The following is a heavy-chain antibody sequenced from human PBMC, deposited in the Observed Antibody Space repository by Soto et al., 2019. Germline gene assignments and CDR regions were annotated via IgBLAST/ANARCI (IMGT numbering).Heavy chain of an antibody. J-gene: IGHJ6*03. V-gene: IGHV3-23*01. CDR3: AKDAILLWFGELLYKDDYYYMDV. Sequence: GGSLRLSCAASGFTFSSYAMSWVRQAPGKGLEWVSAISGSGGSTYYADSVKGRFTISRDNSKNTLYLQMNSLRAEDTAVYYCAKDAILLWFGELLYKDDYYYMDVWGKGTTVTVSS. CDR1: GFTFSSYA. D-gene: IGHD3-10*01. CDR2: ISGSGGST.